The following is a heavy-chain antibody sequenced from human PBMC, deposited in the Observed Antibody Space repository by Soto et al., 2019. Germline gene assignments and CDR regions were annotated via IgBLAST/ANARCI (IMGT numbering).Heavy chain of an antibody. CDR3: AVVPAGTYAMDV. Sequence: SVKVSCKASGGTFSSYAISWVRQAPGQGLEWMGGIIPIFGTANYAQKFQGRVTITADESTSTAYMELSSLRSEDTAVYYRAVVPAGTYAMDVWGGGTMVTV. CDR2: IIPIFGTA. CDR1: GGTFSSYA. D-gene: IGHD2-2*01. V-gene: IGHV1-69*13. J-gene: IGHJ6*02.